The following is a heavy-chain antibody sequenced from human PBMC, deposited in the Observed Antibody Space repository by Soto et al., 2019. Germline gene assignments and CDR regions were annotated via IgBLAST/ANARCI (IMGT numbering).Heavy chain of an antibody. D-gene: IGHD4-17*01. CDR2: IGTAGDT. CDR3: ARAGVYGSFDV. CDR1: GFTFSSYD. Sequence: GGSLRLACAASGFTFSSYDMHWVRQATGKGLEWVSAIGTAGDTYYPGSVKGRFTISRENAKNSLYLQMNSLRAGDTAVYYCARAGVYGSFDVWGQGTMVTVSS. V-gene: IGHV3-13*01. J-gene: IGHJ3*01.